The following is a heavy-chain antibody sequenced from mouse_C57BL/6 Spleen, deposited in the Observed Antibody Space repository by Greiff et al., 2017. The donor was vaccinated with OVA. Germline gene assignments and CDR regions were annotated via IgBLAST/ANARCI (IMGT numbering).Heavy chain of an antibody. V-gene: IGHV7-3*01. CDR1: GFTFTDYY. CDR3: ARGVTTVHAMDY. CDR2: IRNKANGYTT. J-gene: IGHJ4*01. Sequence: EVKLMESGGGLVQPGGSLSLSCAASGFTFTDYYMSWVRQPPGKALEWLGFIRNKANGYTTEYSASVKGRFTISRDNSQSILYLQMNALRAEDSATYYCARGVTTVHAMDYWGQGTSVTVSS. D-gene: IGHD1-1*01.